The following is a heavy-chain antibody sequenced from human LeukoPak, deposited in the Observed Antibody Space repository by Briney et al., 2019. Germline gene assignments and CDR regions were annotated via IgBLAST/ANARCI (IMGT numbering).Heavy chain of an antibody. CDR2: ICYSKNT. D-gene: IGHD5-18*01. CDR1: GGSISSSSAY. V-gene: IGHV4-39*01. J-gene: IGHJ4*02. CDR3: VSPRGFSYGYFDY. Sequence: PSETLSLTCTVSGGSISSSSAYWGWIRQPPGKGLEWIGSICYSKNTYYNPSLKSRVTVSADPSKNQFSLTLGSVSATDTAVYYCVSPRGFSYGYFDYWGQGTLVTVSS.